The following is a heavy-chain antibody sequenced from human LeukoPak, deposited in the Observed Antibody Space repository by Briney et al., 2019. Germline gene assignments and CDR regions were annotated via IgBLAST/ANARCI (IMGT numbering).Heavy chain of an antibody. J-gene: IGHJ4*02. CDR2: ISSSGSTI. V-gene: IGHV3-48*03. CDR1: GFTFSSYE. Sequence: GGSLRLSCAASGFTFSSYEMNWVRQAPGKGLEWVSYISSSGSTIYYADSVKGRFTISRDNAKNSLYLQMNSLRAEDTALYYCAKDLGYSYGYWFDYWGQGTLVTVSS. D-gene: IGHD5-18*01. CDR3: AKDLGYSYGYWFDY.